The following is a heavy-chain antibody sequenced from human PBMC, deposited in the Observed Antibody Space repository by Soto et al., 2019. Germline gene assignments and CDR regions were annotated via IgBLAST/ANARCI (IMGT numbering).Heavy chain of an antibody. D-gene: IGHD3-22*01. J-gene: IGHJ3*02. Sequence: GESLKISCKASGYSFSFYWIGWVRQMPGKGLEWMAIMYPDDSDIRYSPSFEAHVTISADKSTSTAFLQWSSLKASDTAMYYCATAYVYDFENSNYYRDAFDIWGQGTLVTVSS. CDR2: MYPDDSDI. V-gene: IGHV5-51*01. CDR3: ATAYVYDFENSNYYRDAFDI. CDR1: GYSFSFYW.